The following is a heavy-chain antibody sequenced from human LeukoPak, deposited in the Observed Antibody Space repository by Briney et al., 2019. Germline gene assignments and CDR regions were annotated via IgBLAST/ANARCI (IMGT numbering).Heavy chain of an antibody. V-gene: IGHV3-7*01. D-gene: IGHD6-19*01. CDR2: IKQDGSEK. J-gene: IGHJ4*02. CDR1: GFTFSRYW. CDR3: VRWVYSSGWVFDD. Sequence: GGSLRLSCAASGFTFSRYWMTWVRQAPGKGLEWVENIKQDGSEKHYGDCLKGRFTISRDNAKDSLYLQMNSLRAEDTAVYYCVRWVYSSGWVFDDWGQGTLVTVSS.